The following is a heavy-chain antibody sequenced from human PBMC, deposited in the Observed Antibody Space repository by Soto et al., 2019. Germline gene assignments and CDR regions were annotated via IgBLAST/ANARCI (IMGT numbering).Heavy chain of an antibody. CDR3: ARGGRGGSFDY. Sequence: EVQLVESGGGLVQPGGSLRLSCAASEFTLSSYWMHWVRQGPGKGPVWVSRIDGAGTGTSYADSVKGRFTISRDIAKNTLYLQMSSLRAEDTAVYYCARGGRGGSFDYWGQGTLVTVSS. D-gene: IGHD5-12*01. V-gene: IGHV3-74*01. CDR2: IDGAGTGT. J-gene: IGHJ4*02. CDR1: EFTLSSYW.